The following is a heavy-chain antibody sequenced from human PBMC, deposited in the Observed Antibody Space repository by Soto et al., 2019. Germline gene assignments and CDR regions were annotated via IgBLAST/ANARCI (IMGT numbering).Heavy chain of an antibody. CDR3: ARADCTGAYCYAGPSNYGVAV. D-gene: IGHD2-8*02. Sequence: QVQLVESGGVVVQPGGSLRLSCTTAGFTFNTYGMHWVRQAPGKGLEWVAFRSYDVSNKYYADSVKGRFTISRDNSKNPLYLQMNSLRAADTALYYCARADCTGAYCYAGPSNYGVAVWGQGTTVTVSS. J-gene: IGHJ6*02. CDR1: GFTFNTYG. CDR2: RSYDVSNK. V-gene: IGHV3-33*08.